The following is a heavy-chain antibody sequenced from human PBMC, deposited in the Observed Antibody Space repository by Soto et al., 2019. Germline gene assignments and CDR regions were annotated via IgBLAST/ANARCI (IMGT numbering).Heavy chain of an antibody. J-gene: IGHJ6*02. Sequence: EVQLVESGGGLVKPGGSLRLSCAASGFTFSSYSMNWVRQAPGKGLEWVSSISSSSSYIYYADSVKGRFTISRDNAKNSLYLQMNSLRAEDTAVYYCARDLVYSTYRVGGMDVWGQGTTVTVSS. D-gene: IGHD4-4*01. CDR3: ARDLVYSTYRVGGMDV. CDR1: GFTFSSYS. CDR2: ISSSSSYI. V-gene: IGHV3-21*01.